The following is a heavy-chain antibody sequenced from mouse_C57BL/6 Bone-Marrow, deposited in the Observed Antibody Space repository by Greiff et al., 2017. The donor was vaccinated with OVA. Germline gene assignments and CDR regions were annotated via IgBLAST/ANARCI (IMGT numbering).Heavy chain of an antibody. Sequence: VQLQQSGAELVRPGASVTLSCKASGYTFTDYEMHWVKQTPVHGLEWIGAIDPETGGTAYNQKFKGKAILTADKSSSTAYMELRSLTSEDSAVYYSTVVATDYAMDYWGQGTSVTVSS. CDR3: TVVATDYAMDY. V-gene: IGHV1-15*01. CDR2: IDPETGGT. CDR1: GYTFTDYE. D-gene: IGHD1-1*01. J-gene: IGHJ4*01.